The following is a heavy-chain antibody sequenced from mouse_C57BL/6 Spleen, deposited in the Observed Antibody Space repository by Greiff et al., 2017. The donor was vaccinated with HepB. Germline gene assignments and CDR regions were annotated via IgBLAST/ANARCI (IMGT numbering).Heavy chain of an antibody. J-gene: IGHJ4*01. CDR1: GFTFSDYG. D-gene: IGHD2-10*01. Sequence: DVQLQESGGGLVKPGGSLKLSCAASGFTFSDYGMHWVRQAPEKGLEWVAYISSGHSTIYYADTVKGRFPFSRNNAKNTLFLQMTSLRSEDTAMYDCARGNPYYLYAMDYWGQGTSVTVSS. CDR3: ARGNPYYLYAMDY. V-gene: IGHV5-17*01. CDR2: ISSGHSTI.